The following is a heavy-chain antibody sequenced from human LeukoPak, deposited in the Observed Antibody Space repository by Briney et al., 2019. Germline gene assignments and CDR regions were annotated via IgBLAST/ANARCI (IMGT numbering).Heavy chain of an antibody. CDR3: AELGITMIGGV. J-gene: IGHJ6*04. CDR1: GFTFSSYG. Sequence: GGTLRLSCAASGFTFSSYGMSWVRQAPGKGLEWVSAISGSGGSTYCADSVKGRFTISRDNSKNSLYLQMNSLRAEDTAVYYCAELGITMIGGVWGKGTTVTISS. V-gene: IGHV3-23*01. D-gene: IGHD3-10*02. CDR2: ISGSGGST.